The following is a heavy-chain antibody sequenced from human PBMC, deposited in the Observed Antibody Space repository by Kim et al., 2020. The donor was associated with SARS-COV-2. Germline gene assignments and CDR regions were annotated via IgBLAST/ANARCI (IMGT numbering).Heavy chain of an antibody. V-gene: IGHV3-21*04. D-gene: IGHD1-26*01. CDR2: ISSSSYI. J-gene: IGHJ6*02. CDR3: ARDSVYSGSYYPNYYYYYGMDV. CDR1: GFTFSSYS. Sequence: GGSLRLSCAASGFTFSSYSMNWVRQAPGKGLEWVSSISSSSYIYYADSVKGRFTISRDNAKNSLYLQMNSLRAEDTAVYYCARDSVYSGSYYPNYYYYYGMDVWGQGTTVTVSS.